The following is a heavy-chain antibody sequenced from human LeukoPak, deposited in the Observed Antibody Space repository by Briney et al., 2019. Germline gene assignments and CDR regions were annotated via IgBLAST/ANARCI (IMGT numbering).Heavy chain of an antibody. CDR1: GGSISSYY. V-gene: IGHV4-59*01. J-gene: IGHJ6*03. Sequence: SETLSLTCTVSGGSISSYYWSWIRQPPGKGLEWIGYIYYSGSTNYNPSLKSRVTISVDTSKNQFSLKLRSVTAADTAVYYCARETSQKGAHYMDVWGKGTTVTVSS. D-gene: IGHD3-16*01. CDR3: ARETSQKGAHYMDV. CDR2: IYYSGST.